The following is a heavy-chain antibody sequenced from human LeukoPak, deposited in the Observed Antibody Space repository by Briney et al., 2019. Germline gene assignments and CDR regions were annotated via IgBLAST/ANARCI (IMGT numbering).Heavy chain of an antibody. V-gene: IGHV4-31*03. D-gene: IGHD5-18*01. CDR2: IYYTGSA. Sequence: SETLSFTCTVSGGSITSGGYYWSWIRQHPGKGLEWIGYIYYTGSAYYKPSLKSRVTISVGTSKNQLSLKLTSVTAADTAVYYCARGRGYSFGPGVFFDFWGQGALVTVSS. J-gene: IGHJ4*02. CDR1: GGSITSGGYY. CDR3: ARGRGYSFGPGVFFDF.